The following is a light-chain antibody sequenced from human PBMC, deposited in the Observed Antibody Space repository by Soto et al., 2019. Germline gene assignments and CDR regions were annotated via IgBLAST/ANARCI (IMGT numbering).Light chain of an antibody. Sequence: DIQMTQSPSSLSASVGDRVTITCLASLDINTFLNWYQQKPGKAPKLLIYGSSSLQSGVPSRISGSRSGTNFTLTISSLQPEDFGTYFCQQSYSTPLNFGPGTKVDIK. V-gene: IGKV1-39*01. CDR3: QQSYSTPLN. J-gene: IGKJ3*01. CDR1: LDINTF. CDR2: GSS.